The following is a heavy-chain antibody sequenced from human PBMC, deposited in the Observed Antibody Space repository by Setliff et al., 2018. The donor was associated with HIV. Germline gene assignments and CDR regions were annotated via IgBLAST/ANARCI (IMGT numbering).Heavy chain of an antibody. CDR2: MYYSGNT. CDR1: GFTFSHVW. J-gene: IGHJ4*02. CDR3: ARDQSDWFY. D-gene: IGHD3-3*01. V-gene: IGHV4-59*01. Sequence: SETLRLSCAASGFTFSHVWMTWIRQPPGKGLEWIGYMYYSGNTNYNPSLKSRVTISVDTSKSQFSLKLNSVTAADTAVYYCARDQSDWFYWGQGTLVTVSS.